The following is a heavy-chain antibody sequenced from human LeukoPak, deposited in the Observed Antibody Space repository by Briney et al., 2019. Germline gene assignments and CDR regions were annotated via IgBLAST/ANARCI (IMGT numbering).Heavy chain of an antibody. CDR1: GGSISGYS. V-gene: IGHV4-59*01. CDR2: LSSSGGT. D-gene: IGHD3-10*01. J-gene: IGHJ5*02. Sequence: SETLSLTCNVSGGSISGYSWTWIRQAPGKGLEWIGWLSSSGGTNYNPSLKSRVTISVDTSKNQCSLKLSSVTAADTAVYYCARGGSVRRFGWFDPWGQGTLVTVSS. CDR3: ARGGSVRRFGWFDP.